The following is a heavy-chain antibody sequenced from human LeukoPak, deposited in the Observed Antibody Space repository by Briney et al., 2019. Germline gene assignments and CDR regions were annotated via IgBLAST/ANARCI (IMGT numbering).Heavy chain of an antibody. CDR1: GGSISSYY. V-gene: IGHV4-59*08. CDR2: IYYSGST. J-gene: IGHJ6*02. CDR3: ARHGGAYSYGYGYYYGMDV. D-gene: IGHD5-18*01. Sequence: PSETLSLTCTVSGGSISSYYWSWIRQPPGKGLEWIGYIYYSGSTNYNPSLKSRVTISVDTSKNQFSLKLSSVTAADTAVYYCARHGGAYSYGYGYYYGMDVWGQGTTVTVSS.